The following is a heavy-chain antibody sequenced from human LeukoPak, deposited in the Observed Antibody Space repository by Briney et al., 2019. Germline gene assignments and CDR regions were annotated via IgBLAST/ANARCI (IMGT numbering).Heavy chain of an antibody. Sequence: SETLSLTCAVYGGSFSGYYWSWIRQPPGKGLEWSGGLNHSGSTNYNPSLKSRVTISVDTSKNQFSLKLSSVTAADTAVYYCARGVYDFWSGYSVKSHFDYWGQGTLVTVSS. J-gene: IGHJ4*02. D-gene: IGHD3-3*01. V-gene: IGHV4-34*01. CDR3: ARGVYDFWSGYSVKSHFDY. CDR1: GGSFSGYY. CDR2: LNHSGST.